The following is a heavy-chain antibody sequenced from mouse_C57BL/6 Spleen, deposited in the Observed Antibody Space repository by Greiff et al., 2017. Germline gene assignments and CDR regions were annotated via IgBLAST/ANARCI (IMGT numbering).Heavy chain of an antibody. Sequence: EVKLEESVPGLVKPSQSLSLTCPVTGYSITSGYYWNWIRQFPGNKLEWMGYIRYDGSNNYNPSLKNRISITLDTSYNQFFLQLNSVTTVDTATYYCAKGHYLAYWGQGTLVTVSA. CDR2: IRYDGSN. CDR3: AKGHYLAY. D-gene: IGHD1-2*01. J-gene: IGHJ3*01. CDR1: GYSITSGYY. V-gene: IGHV3-6*01.